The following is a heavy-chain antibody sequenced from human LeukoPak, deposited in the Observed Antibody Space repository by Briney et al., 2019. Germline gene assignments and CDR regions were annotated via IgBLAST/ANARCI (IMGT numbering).Heavy chain of an antibody. Sequence: SETLSLTCTVSGGSISSGSYYWSWIRQPAGKGLEWIGRIYTSGSTNYNPSLKSRVTISVDTSKNQFSLKLSSVTAADTAVYYCARVEGYGDYFARWGQGTRVTVSS. CDR1: GGSISSGSYY. CDR2: IYTSGST. D-gene: IGHD4-17*01. V-gene: IGHV4-61*02. CDR3: ARVEGYGDYFAR. J-gene: IGHJ5*02.